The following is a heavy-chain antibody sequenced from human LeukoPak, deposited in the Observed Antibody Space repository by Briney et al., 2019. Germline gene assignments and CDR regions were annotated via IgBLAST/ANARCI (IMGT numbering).Heavy chain of an antibody. V-gene: IGHV3-7*01. CDR2: IKQDESEK. CDR3: ARSLDGGGSHYDYFDY. D-gene: IGHD1-26*01. Sequence: GGSLRLSCAASGFTFSSYWMNWVRQAPGKGLEWVANIKQDESEKKYVDSVKGRFTISRDNAKNSLYLQMNSLRAEDTAVYYCARSLDGGGSHYDYFDYWGQGTLVTVSS. CDR1: GFTFSSYW. J-gene: IGHJ4*02.